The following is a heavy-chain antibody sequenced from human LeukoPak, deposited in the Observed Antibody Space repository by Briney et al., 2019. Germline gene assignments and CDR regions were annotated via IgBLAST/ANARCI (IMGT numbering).Heavy chain of an antibody. V-gene: IGHV3-33*01. CDR2: IWYDGSNK. J-gene: IGHJ4*02. CDR1: GFTFSNYG. Sequence: PGRSLRLSCGASGFTFSNYGMHWVRQAPGKGLEWVAVIWYDGSNKYYADSVKGRFNISRDNSKITLYLQMNSLRAEDTALYYCARYGDSGTYPECWGEGTLVTVSS. D-gene: IGHD1-26*01. CDR3: ARYGDSGTYPEC.